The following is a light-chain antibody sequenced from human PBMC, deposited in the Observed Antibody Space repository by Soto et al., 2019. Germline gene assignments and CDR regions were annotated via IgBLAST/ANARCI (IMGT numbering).Light chain of an antibody. CDR1: NSNIGSDYG. CDR2: GNS. CDR3: QSYDRSLRACV. Sequence: QLVLTQPPSVSGAPGQRVTISCTGTNSNIGSDYGVHWYQQFPGTSPQLLIYGNSNRPSGVPDRFSGSKSGTSASLAITGLQAEDEADYYCQSYDRSLRACVFGTGTKVTVL. V-gene: IGLV1-40*01. J-gene: IGLJ1*01.